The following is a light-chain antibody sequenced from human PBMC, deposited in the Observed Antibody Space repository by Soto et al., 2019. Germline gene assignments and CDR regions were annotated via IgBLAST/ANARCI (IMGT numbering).Light chain of an antibody. J-gene: IGKJ2*01. CDR2: AAS. CDR1: QSIKND. CDR3: LQDYNYPYT. V-gene: IGKV1-6*01. Sequence: AIQMTQSPSSLSASVGDRVTITCRASQSIKNDVGWYQQKPGKAPKLLIYAASSLQSGVPPRFSGSGSGTDFTLTISSLQPEDFATYYCLQDYNYPYTFGQGTKLEIK.